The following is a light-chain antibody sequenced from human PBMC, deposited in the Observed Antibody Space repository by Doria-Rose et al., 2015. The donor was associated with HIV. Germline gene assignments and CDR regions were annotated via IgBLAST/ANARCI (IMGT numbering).Light chain of an antibody. V-gene: IGKV3-20*01. J-gene: IGKJ1*01. Sequence: EIVMTQSPGTLSLSPGERATLSCWASQRFSSTDSAWYQQKPGQAPSLLIYDGSTRATGIPSRSSASGSGTDFTLTINRLEPEDFALYYCHQYGTSWTFGQGTKVEI. CDR3: HQYGTSWT. CDR2: DGS. CDR1: QRFSSTD.